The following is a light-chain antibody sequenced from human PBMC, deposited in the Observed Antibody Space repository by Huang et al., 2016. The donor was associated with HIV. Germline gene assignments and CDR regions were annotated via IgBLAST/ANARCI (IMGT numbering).Light chain of an antibody. Sequence: DIQMTQSPSSLSASVGDRVTITCWASQSISNYLNWYQQKPGKAPELLSYTASSLESGVPSRFSGSGSGTDFTLTINSPQPEDFANYDCQQSFSAPVTFGQGTKV. CDR1: QSISNY. V-gene: IGKV1-39*01. CDR3: QQSFSAPVT. J-gene: IGKJ1*01. CDR2: TAS.